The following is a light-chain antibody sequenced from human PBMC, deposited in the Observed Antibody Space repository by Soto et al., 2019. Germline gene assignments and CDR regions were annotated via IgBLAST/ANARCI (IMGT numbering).Light chain of an antibody. CDR2: GAS. J-gene: IGKJ2*01. V-gene: IGKV3-20*01. Sequence: EIVLTQSPGTLSLSPGERATLSCRASRSVSSRYLAWYQQKAGQAPRLLISGASSRATGIPDRFSGSGSGAEVTLIISRLEPDDFAMYYCHQYGYSPNTFGQGTKVEIK. CDR1: RSVSSRY. CDR3: HQYGYSPNT.